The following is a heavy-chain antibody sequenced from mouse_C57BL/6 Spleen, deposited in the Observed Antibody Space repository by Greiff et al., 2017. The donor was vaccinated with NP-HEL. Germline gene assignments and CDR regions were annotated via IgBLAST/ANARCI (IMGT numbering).Heavy chain of an antibody. Sequence: VQLQQPGAELVRPGSSVKLSCKASGYTFISYWMDWVKQRPGQGLEWIGNIYPSDSETHYNQKFKDKATLTVDKSSSTAYMQLSSLTSEDSAVYYCARDGYGDWYFDVWGTGTTVTVSS. D-gene: IGHD2-2*01. CDR1: GYTFISYW. V-gene: IGHV1-61*01. CDR3: ARDGYGDWYFDV. J-gene: IGHJ1*03. CDR2: IYPSDSET.